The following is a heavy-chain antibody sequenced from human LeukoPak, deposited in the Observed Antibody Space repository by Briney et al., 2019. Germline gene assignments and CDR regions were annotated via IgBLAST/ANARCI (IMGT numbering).Heavy chain of an antibody. CDR1: GFTFSTYS. CDR2: TSSSGSYI. J-gene: IGHJ4*02. Sequence: GGSLRLSCAASGFTFSTYSMNWVRQAPGKGLEWVSFTSSSGSYIYYADSVRGRFTISRDNAKNSLYLQMNSLRAEDTAVYYCARESAWGDDYWGQGTLVTVSS. D-gene: IGHD3-16*01. V-gene: IGHV3-21*01. CDR3: ARESAWGDDY.